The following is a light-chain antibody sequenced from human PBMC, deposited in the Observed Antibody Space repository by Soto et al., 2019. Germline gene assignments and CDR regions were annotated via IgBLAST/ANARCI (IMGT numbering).Light chain of an antibody. CDR3: QHYCSSPPYT. CDR1: QSVSSSY. CDR2: GAS. V-gene: IGKV3-20*01. Sequence: EIVLTQSPGTLSLSPGERATLSCRVSQSVSSSYLAWYQQKPGQAPRLLIYGASSRAAGIPDRFSGSGSGPDFTLTISRLEPEDFAVYYCQHYCSSPPYTFGQGTKLEIK. J-gene: IGKJ2*01.